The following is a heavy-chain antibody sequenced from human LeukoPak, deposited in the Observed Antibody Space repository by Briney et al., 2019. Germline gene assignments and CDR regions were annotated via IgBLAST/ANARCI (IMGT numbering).Heavy chain of an antibody. CDR1: GFTFSSYW. CDR3: ARGHPLGYCSSTSCYGGLDY. Sequence: GGSLRLSCAASGFTFSSYWMSWVRQAPGKGLEWLANIKQDGSEKYYVDSVKGRFTISRDNAKNSLYLQMNSLRAEDTAVYYCARGHPLGYCSSTSCYGGLDYWGQGTLVTVSS. V-gene: IGHV3-7*01. D-gene: IGHD2-2*01. CDR2: IKQDGSEK. J-gene: IGHJ4*02.